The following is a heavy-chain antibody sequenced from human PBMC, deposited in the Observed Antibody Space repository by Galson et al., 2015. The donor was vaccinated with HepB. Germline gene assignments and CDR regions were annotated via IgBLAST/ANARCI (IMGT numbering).Heavy chain of an antibody. V-gene: IGHV1-69*06. CDR1: GGTFSSYA. J-gene: IGHJ3*02. Sequence: SVKVYCKASGGTFSSYAISWVRQAPGQGLEWMGGIIPIFGTANYAQKFQGRVTITADKSTSTAYMELSSLRSEDTAVYYCARRVPGGDAFDIWGQGTMVTVSS. CDR3: ARRVPGGDAFDI. D-gene: IGHD1-1*01. CDR2: IIPIFGTA.